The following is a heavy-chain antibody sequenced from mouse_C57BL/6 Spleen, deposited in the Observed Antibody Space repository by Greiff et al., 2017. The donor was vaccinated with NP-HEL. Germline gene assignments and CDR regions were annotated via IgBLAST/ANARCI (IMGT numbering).Heavy chain of an antibody. J-gene: IGHJ3*01. Sequence: VQLVESGPELVKPGASVKISCKASGYAFSSSWMNWVKQRPGKGLEWIGRIYPGDGDTNYNGKFKGKATLTADKSSSTAYMQLSSLTSEDSAVYLCARTGRNYWFDYWGQGSRVTVYA. CDR3: ARTGRNYWFDY. D-gene: IGHD2-1*01. CDR1: GYAFSSSW. CDR2: IYPGDGDT. V-gene: IGHV1-82*01.